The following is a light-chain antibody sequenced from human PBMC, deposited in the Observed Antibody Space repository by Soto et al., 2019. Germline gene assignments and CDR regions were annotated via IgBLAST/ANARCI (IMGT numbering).Light chain of an antibody. CDR1: QSISSY. CDR2: AAS. Sequence: DIQMTQSPSSLSASVGDRVTITCRARQSISSYLNWYQQKPGKAPKLLIYAASSLQSGVPSRFSGSGSGTDFTLTISSLQSEDFATYYCQQSYGTPWTFGQGTKVGIK. J-gene: IGKJ1*01. V-gene: IGKV1-39*01. CDR3: QQSYGTPWT.